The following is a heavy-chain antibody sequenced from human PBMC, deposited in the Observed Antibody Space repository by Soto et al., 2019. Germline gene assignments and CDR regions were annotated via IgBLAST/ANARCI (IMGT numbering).Heavy chain of an antibody. Sequence: GGSLRLSCAASGFTFRSYAMSWVRQAPGKGLEWVSGISGSGVGSYYADSVKGRFTISRDNSKNTLFLQMNSLRAEDTAIYFCAKDQNPAEYYFDFWGQGTLVTVSS. J-gene: IGHJ4*02. CDR1: GFTFRSYA. CDR3: AKDQNPAEYYFDF. CDR2: ISGSGVGS. V-gene: IGHV3-23*01.